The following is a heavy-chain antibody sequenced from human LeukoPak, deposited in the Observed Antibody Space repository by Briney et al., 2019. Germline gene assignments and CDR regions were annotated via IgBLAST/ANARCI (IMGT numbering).Heavy chain of an antibody. V-gene: IGHV3-30-3*01. D-gene: IGHD3-10*01. Sequence: GGSLRLSCAASGFTFSSYAMHWVRQAPGKGLEWVAVISYDGSNKYYADSVKGRFTISRGNSKNTLYLQMNSLRAEDTAVYYCARDLSMVRGERQGYWGQGTLVTVSS. CDR1: GFTFSSYA. CDR3: ARDLSMVRGERQGY. J-gene: IGHJ4*02. CDR2: ISYDGSNK.